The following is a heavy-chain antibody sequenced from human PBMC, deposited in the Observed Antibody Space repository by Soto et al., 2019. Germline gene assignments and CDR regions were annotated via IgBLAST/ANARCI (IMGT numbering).Heavy chain of an antibody. J-gene: IGHJ4*02. CDR3: AKEIAALDY. CDR1: GFTFSSYG. Sequence: GGSLRLSCAASGFTFSSYGMHWVRQAPGKGLEWVAVISYDGSNKYYADSVKGRFTISRDNSKNTLYLQMNSLRAEDTAVYYCAKEIAALDYWGQGTLVTVSS. D-gene: IGHD6-13*01. CDR2: ISYDGSNK. V-gene: IGHV3-30*18.